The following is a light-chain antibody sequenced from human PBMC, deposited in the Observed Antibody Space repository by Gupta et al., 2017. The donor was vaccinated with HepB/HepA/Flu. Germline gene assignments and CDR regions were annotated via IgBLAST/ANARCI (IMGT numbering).Light chain of an antibody. J-gene: IGLJ1*01. CDR3: GTWDSSLSAFYV. Sequence: QSVLTQPPPVYPAPGQKVTISCSGSSPNIGNNYVSWYQQRQGTAPQLLIYDNNKRPSGIPDRFSGSKAGTSATLGITGLQTGDEADYYGGTWDSSLSAFYVFGTGTKVTVL. CDR2: DNN. CDR1: SPNIGNNY. V-gene: IGLV1-51*01.